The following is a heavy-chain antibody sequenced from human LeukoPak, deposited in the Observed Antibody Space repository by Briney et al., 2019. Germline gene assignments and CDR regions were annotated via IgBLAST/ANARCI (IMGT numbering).Heavy chain of an antibody. CDR2: ISGSGGNT. CDR1: RFTFCTYA. J-gene: IGHJ4*02. CDR3: AKDPPCSGGTCYGYFES. D-gene: IGHD2-15*01. V-gene: IGHV3-23*01. Sequence: GGSLRLYCAASRFTFCTYAMNWVRQAPGKGLEWCTIISGSGGNTFYADAVKGRFTISRDNSINTLYLQMNNLRDEDTAVYYCAKDPPCSGGTCYGYFESWGQGTLVTVSS.